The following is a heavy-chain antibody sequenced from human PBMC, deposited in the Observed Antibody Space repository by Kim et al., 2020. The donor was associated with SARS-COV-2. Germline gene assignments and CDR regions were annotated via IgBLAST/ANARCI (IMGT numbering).Heavy chain of an antibody. V-gene: IGHV3-23*01. D-gene: IGHD2-15*01. Sequence: ADAVKARFTTSRDNSKNTVYLQTNSLRAEDTAIYYCAKDRGLSGGLPVLDYWGQGSLITVSA. J-gene: IGHJ4*02. CDR3: AKDRGLSGGLPVLDY.